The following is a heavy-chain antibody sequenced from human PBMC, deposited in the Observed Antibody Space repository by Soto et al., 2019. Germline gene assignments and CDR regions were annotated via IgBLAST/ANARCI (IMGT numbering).Heavy chain of an antibody. CDR1: GFTFSSYG. D-gene: IGHD2-2*01. V-gene: IGHV3-33*01. CDR3: ARDGGRSTKYGMDV. CDR2: IWYDGSNK. J-gene: IGHJ6*02. Sequence: VGSLRLSCAASGFTFSSYGMHWVRQAPGKGLEWVAVIWYDGSNKYYADSVKGRFTISRDNSKNTLYLQMNSLRAEDTAVYYCARDGGRSTKYGMDVWGQGTTVTVSS.